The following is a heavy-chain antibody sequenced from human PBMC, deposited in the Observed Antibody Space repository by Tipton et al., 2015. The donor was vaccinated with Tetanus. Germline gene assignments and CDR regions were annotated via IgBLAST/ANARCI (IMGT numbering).Heavy chain of an antibody. D-gene: IGHD3-3*01. J-gene: IGHJ4*02. Sequence: TLSLTCTVSGGSISSYYWSWIRQPPGKGLEWIGYISYSGSTNSNYSLKSRITISQDTSKNQFSLKLTSVTAADTAVYYCARANYAFPKKRPFDSWGQSALVIVSS. CDR3: ARANYAFPKKRPFDS. CDR1: GGSISSYY. CDR2: ISYSGST. V-gene: IGHV4-59*01.